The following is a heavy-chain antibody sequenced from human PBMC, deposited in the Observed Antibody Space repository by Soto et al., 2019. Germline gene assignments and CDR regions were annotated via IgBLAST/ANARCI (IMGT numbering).Heavy chain of an antibody. Sequence: EVQLVESGGGLVQPGGSLRLSCAASGFTFSSYWMSWVRQAPGKGLEWVANIKQDGSEKYYVDSVKGRFTISRDNAKNSLYLQMNSLRAEDTAVYYCARDSRIAVASIRDAFDIWGQGTMVTVSS. CDR2: IKQDGSEK. CDR3: ARDSRIAVASIRDAFDI. J-gene: IGHJ3*02. V-gene: IGHV3-7*05. CDR1: GFTFSSYW. D-gene: IGHD6-19*01.